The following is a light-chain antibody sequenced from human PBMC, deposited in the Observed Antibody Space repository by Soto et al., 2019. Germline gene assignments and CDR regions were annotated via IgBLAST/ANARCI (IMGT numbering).Light chain of an antibody. Sequence: IVLTQSPGTLSLSPGERATLSCRASQTVNDRFLAWYQQKPGQAPRLLIHSVSTRATGIPGRFSGSGSGTDFTLNISGLEPEDFAVYYCQQYDTSPPTFGQGARVEIK. J-gene: IGKJ1*01. CDR3: QQYDTSPPT. V-gene: IGKV3-20*01. CDR2: SVS. CDR1: QTVNDRF.